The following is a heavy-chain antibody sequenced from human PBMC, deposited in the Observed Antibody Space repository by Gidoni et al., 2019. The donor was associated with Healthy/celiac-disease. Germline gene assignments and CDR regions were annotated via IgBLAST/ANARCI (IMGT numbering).Heavy chain of an antibody. CDR2: ISWDGGRT. D-gene: IGHD4-17*01. V-gene: IGHV3-43*01. CDR3: AKPESSTTVVTLGFDY. J-gene: IGHJ4*02. CDR1: GFTFDDYT. Sequence: EVQLVESGGVVVQPGGSLRLSCAASGFTFDDYTMHWVRQAPGKGLEWVSLISWDGGRTYYADSVKGRFTISRDNSKNSLYLQMNSLRTEDTALYYCAKPESSTTVVTLGFDYWGQGTLVTVSS.